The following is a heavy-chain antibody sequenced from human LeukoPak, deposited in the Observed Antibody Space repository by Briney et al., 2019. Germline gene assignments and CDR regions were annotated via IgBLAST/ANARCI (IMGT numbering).Heavy chain of an antibody. J-gene: IGHJ4*02. CDR2: ISYDGSNK. V-gene: IGHV3-30-3*01. D-gene: IGHD5-18*01. CDR3: ARDPSRRGYSYGYFDY. CDR1: GFTFSSYA. Sequence: GRSLRLSCAASGFTFSSYAMHWVRQAPGKGLEWVAVISYDGSNKYYADSVKGRFTISRDNSKNTLYLQMNSLRAEDTAVYYCARDPSRRGYSYGYFDYWGQGTLVTVSS.